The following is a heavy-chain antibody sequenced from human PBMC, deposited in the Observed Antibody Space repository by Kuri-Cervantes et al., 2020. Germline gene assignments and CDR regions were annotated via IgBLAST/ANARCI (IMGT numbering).Heavy chain of an antibody. CDR2: IFYSGNT. J-gene: IGHJ3*02. V-gene: IGHV4-38-2*01. Sequence: SETLSLTCAVSGYSISSGYYWGWIRQPPGKGLEWIGSIFYSGNTYYNPSLKSRVTISVDTSKNQFSLKLNSVTAADTAVYYCARRLAFDIWGQGTMVTVSS. CDR1: GYSISSGYY. CDR3: ARRLAFDI.